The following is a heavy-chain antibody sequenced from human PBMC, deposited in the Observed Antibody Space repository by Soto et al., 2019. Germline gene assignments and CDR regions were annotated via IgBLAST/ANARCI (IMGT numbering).Heavy chain of an antibody. CDR3: ARGTTVTTTPTYYYMDV. V-gene: IGHV1-18*01. Sequence: LEQSGAEVKKPGASVKVSCKASGYTFSSYAISWVRQAPGQGLEWMGWISPYNGNTNYAQNLQGRVTMTTDTSTTTAYMELRSLRSDDTAIYYCARGTTVTTTPTYYYMDVWGKGTTVTVSS. CDR1: GYTFSSYA. CDR2: ISPYNGNT. J-gene: IGHJ6*03. D-gene: IGHD4-4*01.